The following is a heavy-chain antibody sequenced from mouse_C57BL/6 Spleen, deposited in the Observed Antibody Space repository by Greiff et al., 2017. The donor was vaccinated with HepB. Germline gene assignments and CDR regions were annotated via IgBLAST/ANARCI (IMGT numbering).Heavy chain of an antibody. CDR2: ISNGGGST. CDR3: ARPCYYDYGAWFAY. J-gene: IGHJ3*01. V-gene: IGHV5-12*01. D-gene: IGHD2-4*01. Sequence: DVQLVESGGGLVQPGGSLKLSCAASGFTFSDYYMYWVRQTPEKRLEWVAYISNGGGSTYYPDTVKGRFTISRDNAKNTLYLQMSRLKSEDTAMYYCARPCYYDYGAWFAYWGQGTLVTVSA. CDR1: GFTFSDYY.